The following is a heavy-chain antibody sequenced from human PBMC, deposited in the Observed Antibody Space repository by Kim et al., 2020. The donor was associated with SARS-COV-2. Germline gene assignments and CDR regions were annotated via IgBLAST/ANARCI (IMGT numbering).Heavy chain of an antibody. D-gene: IGHD2-2*01. V-gene: IGHV1-24*01. J-gene: IGHJ5*02. Sequence: YAQKFQGGVTMTEDTSTDTAYMELSSLRSADTAVYYCATTSQAAASWFDPWGQGTLVTVSS. CDR3: ATTSQAAASWFDP.